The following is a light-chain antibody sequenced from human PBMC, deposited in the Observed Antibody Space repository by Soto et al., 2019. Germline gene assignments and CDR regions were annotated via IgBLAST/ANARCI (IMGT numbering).Light chain of an antibody. V-gene: IGLV4-69*01. CDR2: VNNDGSH. J-gene: IGLJ3*02. Sequence: QPVLTQSPSASASLGASVKLTCTLSSGHSTYAIAWHQQQPEKGPRYLMKVNNDGSHNKGDGIPDRFSGSSSGAERYLTISSLQSEDEGDYYCQTWGTVIRVFGGGTKLTVL. CDR1: SGHSTYA. CDR3: QTWGTVIRV.